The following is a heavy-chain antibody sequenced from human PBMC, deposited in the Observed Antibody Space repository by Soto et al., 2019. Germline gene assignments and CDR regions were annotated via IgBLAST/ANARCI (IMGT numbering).Heavy chain of an antibody. CDR3: ARMETYNRSASVAYYVDY. J-gene: IGHJ4*02. D-gene: IGHD3-3*01. CDR1: GGGISGYA. V-gene: IGHV1-69*13. CDR2: IIPIFGTA. Sequence: SVNGSCRGYGGGISGYAGSGGILAPGQGLEWMGGIIPIFGTANYAQKFQGRATITADESTSTAYMELSSLRSEDTAVYYCARMETYNRSASVAYYVDYSGQGILLTLPS.